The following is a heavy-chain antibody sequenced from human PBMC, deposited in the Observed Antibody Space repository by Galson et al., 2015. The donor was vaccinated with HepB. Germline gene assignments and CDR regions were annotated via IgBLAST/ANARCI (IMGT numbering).Heavy chain of an antibody. CDR3: ARDIGGYGAFDY. V-gene: IGHV3-21*01. J-gene: IGHJ4*02. D-gene: IGHD4-17*01. CDR2: ISSSSSYI. CDR1: GFTFSSYS. Sequence: SLRLSCAASGFTFSSYSMNWVRQAPGKGLEWVSSISSSSSYIYYADSVKGRFTISRDNAKNSLYLQMNSLRAEDTAVYYCARDIGGYGAFDYWGQGTLVTVSS.